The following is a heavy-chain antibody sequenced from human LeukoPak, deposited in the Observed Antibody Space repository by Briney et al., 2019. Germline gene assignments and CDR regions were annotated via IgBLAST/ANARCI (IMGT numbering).Heavy chain of an antibody. V-gene: IGHV3-30-3*01. Sequence: GGSLRLSCAASGFTFSSYAMHWVRQTPGKGLEWVAVISYDGSNKYYADSVKGRFTISRDNSKNTLYLQMNSLRAEDTAVYYCAREGYCSGGSCYYGYYGMDVWGQGTTVTVSS. D-gene: IGHD2-15*01. CDR2: ISYDGSNK. CDR3: AREGYCSGGSCYYGYYGMDV. J-gene: IGHJ6*02. CDR1: GFTFSSYA.